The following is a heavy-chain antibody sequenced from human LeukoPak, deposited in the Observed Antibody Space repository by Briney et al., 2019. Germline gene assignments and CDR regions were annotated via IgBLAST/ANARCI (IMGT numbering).Heavy chain of an antibody. CDR2: ISGSGGST. J-gene: IGHJ6*02. D-gene: IGHD3-22*01. CDR3: AKGATMIAVVIKKSYYGMDV. V-gene: IGHV3-23*01. CDR1: GFTFSSYA. Sequence: GGSLRLSCAASGFTFSSYAMSWVRQAPGKGLEWVSAISGSGGSTYYADSVKGRFTISRDNSKNTLYLQMNSLRAEDTAVYYCAKGATMIAVVIKKSYYGMDVWGQGTTVTVSS.